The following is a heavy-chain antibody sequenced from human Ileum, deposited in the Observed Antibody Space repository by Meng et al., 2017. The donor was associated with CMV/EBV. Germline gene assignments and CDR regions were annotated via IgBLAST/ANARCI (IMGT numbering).Heavy chain of an antibody. V-gene: IGHV4-34*01. Sequence: SETLSLTCAVYGGSFSGYYWSWIRQPPGKGLEWIGEINHSGSTNYNPSLKSRVTISVDTSKNQFSLKLSSVTAADTAVYYCARAVLGWLFGNWGQGTLVTVSS. J-gene: IGHJ4*02. CDR1: GGSFSGYY. CDR2: INHSGST. CDR3: ARAVLGWLFGN. D-gene: IGHD3-3*01.